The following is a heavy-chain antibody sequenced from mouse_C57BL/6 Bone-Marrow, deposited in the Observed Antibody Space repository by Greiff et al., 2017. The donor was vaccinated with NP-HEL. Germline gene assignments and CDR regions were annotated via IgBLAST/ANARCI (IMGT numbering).Heavy chain of an antibody. CDR2: IDPSDSYT. D-gene: IGHD1-1*01. J-gene: IGHJ3*01. Sequence: QVQLQQPGAELVMPGASVKLSCKASGYTFTSYWMHWVKQRPGQGLEWIGEIDPSDSYTNYNQKFKGKSTLTVDKSSSTVYMQLSSLTSEDSAVYYCAMGYYGSSPFAYWGQGTLVTVSA. CDR3: AMGYYGSSPFAY. CDR1: GYTFTSYW. V-gene: IGHV1-69*01.